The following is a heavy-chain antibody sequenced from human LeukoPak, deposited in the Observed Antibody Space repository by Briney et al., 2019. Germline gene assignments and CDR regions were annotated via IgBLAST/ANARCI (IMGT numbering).Heavy chain of an antibody. CDR2: ISYGGNNK. CDR1: GFTFSNYA. J-gene: IGHJ5*02. D-gene: IGHD1-26*01. V-gene: IGHV3-30*04. CDR3: AKNSGSYYNWFDP. Sequence: GGSLRLSCVASGFTFSNYAMHWVRQAPGKGLEWVAVISYGGNNKYYADSVKGRFTISRDNSKNTLYLQMNSLRAEDTAVYYCAKNSGSYYNWFDPWGQGTLVSVSS.